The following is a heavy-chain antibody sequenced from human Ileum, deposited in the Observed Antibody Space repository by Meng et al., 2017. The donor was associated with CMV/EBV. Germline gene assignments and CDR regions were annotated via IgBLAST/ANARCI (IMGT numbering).Heavy chain of an antibody. J-gene: IGHJ1*01. CDR1: GYTFTSYD. Sequence: ASVKVSCKASGYTFTSYDINWVRQATGQGLEWMGWMNPNSGNTGYAQKFQGRVTMTRNTSISTAYMELSSLRSEDTAVYYCARAGVRCSSTSCYTGYFQHWGQGTQVTVSS. CDR3: ARAGVRCSSTSCYTGYFQH. CDR2: MNPNSGNT. V-gene: IGHV1-8*01. D-gene: IGHD2-2*02.